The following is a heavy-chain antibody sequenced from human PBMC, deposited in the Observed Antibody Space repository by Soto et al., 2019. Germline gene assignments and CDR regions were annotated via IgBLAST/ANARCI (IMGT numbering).Heavy chain of an antibody. J-gene: IGHJ4*02. CDR2: IYSGGST. Sequence: GGSLRLSCAASGFTVSSNYMSWVRQAPGKGLEWVSVIYSGGSTYYADSVKGRFTISRDNSKNTLYLQMNSLRAEDTAVYYCARAQWLVHFDYWGQGTLVTVSS. D-gene: IGHD6-19*01. CDR3: ARAQWLVHFDY. CDR1: GFTVSSNY. V-gene: IGHV3-53*01.